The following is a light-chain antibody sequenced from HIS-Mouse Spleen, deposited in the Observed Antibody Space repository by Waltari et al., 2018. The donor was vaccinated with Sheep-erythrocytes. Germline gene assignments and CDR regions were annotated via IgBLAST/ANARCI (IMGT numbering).Light chain of an antibody. CDR1: KLGDKY. Sequence: SYELTQPPSVSVSPGQTASITCSGDKLGDKYAYWGQQKPGQSPVLVIYQDSKRPSGIPERFSGSNSGNTATLTISGTQAMDEADYYCQAWDSSTAVFGGGTKLTVL. V-gene: IGLV3-1*01. CDR2: QDS. CDR3: QAWDSSTAV. J-gene: IGLJ2*01.